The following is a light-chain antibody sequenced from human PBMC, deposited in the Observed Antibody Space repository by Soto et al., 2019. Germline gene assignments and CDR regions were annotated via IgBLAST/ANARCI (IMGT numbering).Light chain of an antibody. V-gene: IGKV3-20*01. CDR2: GAS. Sequence: EMVLTQSPGTLSLSPGERATLSCRASQSVSSSYLAWYQQKPGQAPRLLIYGASSRATGIQGRFSGSGSGTDFTLTISRLEPEDFAVYYCQQYGSSPPLFTFGPGTKVDIK. CDR1: QSVSSSY. CDR3: QQYGSSPPLFT. J-gene: IGKJ3*01.